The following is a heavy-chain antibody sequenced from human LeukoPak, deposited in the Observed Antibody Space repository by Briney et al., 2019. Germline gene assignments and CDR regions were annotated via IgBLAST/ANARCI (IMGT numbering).Heavy chain of an antibody. CDR1: GFTFSSFA. J-gene: IGHJ4*02. CDR2: IGGSGGDSGGST. CDR3: AKHRSGIAASGSNY. Sequence: GGSLRLSCAASGFTFSSFAMSWVRQAPGKGLEWVSVSLIGGSGGDSGGSTYYADSVKGRFTISRDDSNNTLYLQMSSLRVEDTAVYYCAKHRSGIAASGSNYWGQGALVSVSS. V-gene: IGHV3-23*01. D-gene: IGHD6-13*01.